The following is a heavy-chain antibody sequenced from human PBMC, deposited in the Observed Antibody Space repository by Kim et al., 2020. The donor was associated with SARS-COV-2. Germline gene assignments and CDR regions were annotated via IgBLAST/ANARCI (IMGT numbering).Heavy chain of an antibody. D-gene: IGHD6-19*01. Sequence: YNPSLKSRVTISVDTSKNQFSLKLSSVTAADTAVYYCARVVTVAGNWFDPWGQGTLVTVSS. V-gene: IGHV4-59*01. J-gene: IGHJ5*02. CDR3: ARVVTVAGNWFDP.